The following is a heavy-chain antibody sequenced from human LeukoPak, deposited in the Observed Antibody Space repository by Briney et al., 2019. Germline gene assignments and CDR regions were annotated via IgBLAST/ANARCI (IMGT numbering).Heavy chain of an antibody. Sequence: KSGGSLRLSCAASGFTFSSYSMNWVRQAPGKGLEWVSSISSSSSYIYYADSVKGRFTISRDNAKNSLYLQMNSLRAEDTAVYYCARGSGAWWDNWFDPWGQGTLVTVSS. CDR2: ISSSSSYI. D-gene: IGHD1-26*01. J-gene: IGHJ5*02. CDR1: GFTFSSYS. CDR3: ARGSGAWWDNWFDP. V-gene: IGHV3-21*01.